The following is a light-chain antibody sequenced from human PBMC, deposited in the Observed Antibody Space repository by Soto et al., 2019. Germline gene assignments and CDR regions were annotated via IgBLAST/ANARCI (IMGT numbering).Light chain of an antibody. CDR2: GAS. Sequence: EIVLTPSPGTLSLSPGERAPLSCRASQSVGSSYLAWYQQKHGQATRLLISGASSRATGIPDRFSGSWYGAHFTLTISRLEPEDFAVYCGHRYDNSPTWTVGQGTQVEIK. CDR1: QSVGSSY. V-gene: IGKV3-20*01. J-gene: IGKJ1*01. CDR3: HRYDNSPTWT.